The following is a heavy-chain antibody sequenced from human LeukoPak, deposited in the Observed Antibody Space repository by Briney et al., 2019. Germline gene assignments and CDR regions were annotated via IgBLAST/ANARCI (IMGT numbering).Heavy chain of an antibody. CDR2: ISGSGGST. V-gene: IGHV3-23*01. CDR1: GFTFSNYA. CDR3: VRVHPGSGSQYLDY. Sequence: PRGSLRLSCAASGFTFSNYAMSWVRQAPGKGLEWVSSISGSGGSTLYADSVKGRFTISRDNSKTTLYLQMNSLRAEDTAVYYCVRVHPGSGSQYLDYWGQGTLVTVSS. D-gene: IGHD3-10*01. J-gene: IGHJ4*02.